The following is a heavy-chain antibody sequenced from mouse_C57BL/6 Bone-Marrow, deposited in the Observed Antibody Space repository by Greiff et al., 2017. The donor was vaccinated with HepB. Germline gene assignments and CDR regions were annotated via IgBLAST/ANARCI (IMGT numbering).Heavy chain of an antibody. CDR3: ARSRYYFDY. V-gene: IGHV1-66*01. CDR2: IYPGSGNT. J-gene: IGHJ2*01. CDR1: GYSFTSYY. Sequence: VQLQQPGAELVKPGASVKISCKASGYSFTSYYIHWVKQRPGQGLEWIGWIYPGSGNTKYNEKFKGKATLTADTSSSTAYMQLSSLTSEDSAVYYCARSRYYFDYWGQGTTLTVSS.